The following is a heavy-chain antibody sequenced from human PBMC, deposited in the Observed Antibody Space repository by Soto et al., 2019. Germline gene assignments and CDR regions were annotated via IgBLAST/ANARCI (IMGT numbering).Heavy chain of an antibody. V-gene: IGHV3-23*01. CDR1: GFTLSDYA. CDR2: ISANDVGT. Sequence: PGGSLRLSCEASGFTLSDYAITWVRQAPGKGLEWVSLISANDVGTYYAESVKTRFTISTDQSRNTVYLQMDSLRADDTAIYYCAKAKNDYNWDNRHPFDYWGQGTLVTVS. D-gene: IGHD1-20*01. CDR3: AKAKNDYNWDNRHPFDY. J-gene: IGHJ4*02.